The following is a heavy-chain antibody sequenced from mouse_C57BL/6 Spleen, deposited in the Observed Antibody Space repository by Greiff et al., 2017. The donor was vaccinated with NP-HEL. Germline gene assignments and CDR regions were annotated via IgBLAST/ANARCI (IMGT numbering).Heavy chain of an antibody. V-gene: IGHV1-52*01. CDR2: IDPSDSET. J-gene: IGHJ2*01. Sequence: QVQLQQPGAELVRPGSSVKLSCKASGYTFTSYWMHWVKQRPIQGLEWIGNIDPSDSETHYNQKFKDKATLTVDKSSSTAYMQLSSLTSDDSAVYDCAREGYYGSSYDYDYWGQGTTLTVSS. CDR1: GYTFTSYW. CDR3: AREGYYGSSYDYDY. D-gene: IGHD1-1*01.